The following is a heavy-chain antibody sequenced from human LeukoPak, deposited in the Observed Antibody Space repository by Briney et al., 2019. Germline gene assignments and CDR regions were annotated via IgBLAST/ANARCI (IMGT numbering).Heavy chain of an antibody. CDR2: ISGSGGST. Sequence: GSLRLSCAASGFSFNSDWMDWVRQAPGKGLEWVSAISGSGGSTYYADSVKGRFTISRDNSKNTLYLQMNSLRAEDTAVYYCAKDMTTVTTVAPFDYWGQGTLVTVSS. CDR3: AKDMTTVTTVAPFDY. D-gene: IGHD4-17*01. J-gene: IGHJ4*02. CDR1: GFSFNSDW. V-gene: IGHV3-23*01.